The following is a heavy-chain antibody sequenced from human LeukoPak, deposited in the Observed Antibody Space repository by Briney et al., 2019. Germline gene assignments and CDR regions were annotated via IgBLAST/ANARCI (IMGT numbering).Heavy chain of an antibody. CDR3: AKNVGYDFWSGYLEFDP. J-gene: IGHJ5*02. CDR2: ISGSGDKT. V-gene: IGHV3-23*01. Sequence: PGGSLRLSCAASGFTFSSYAMSWVRRAPGKGLEWVSAISGSGDKTYYADSVKGRFTISRDNSKNTLDLQMNSLRAEDTALYYCAKNVGYDFWSGYLEFDPWGQGTLVTVSS. D-gene: IGHD3-3*01. CDR1: GFTFSSYA.